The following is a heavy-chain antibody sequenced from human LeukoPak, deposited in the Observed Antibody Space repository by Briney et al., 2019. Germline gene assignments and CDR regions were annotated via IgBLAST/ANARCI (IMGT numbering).Heavy chain of an antibody. CDR2: INPGGGST. V-gene: IGHV1-46*01. CDR3: ARAEWHGMDV. J-gene: IGHJ6*02. D-gene: IGHD3-3*01. CDR1: GYTFTSYY. Sequence: ASVKVSCKASGYTFTSYYMHWVRQAPGQGLEWVGLINPGGGSTSYAQKFQGRVTMTRDTSTRTVYMELSSLRSEDTAVFYCARAEWHGMDVWGQGTTVTVSS.